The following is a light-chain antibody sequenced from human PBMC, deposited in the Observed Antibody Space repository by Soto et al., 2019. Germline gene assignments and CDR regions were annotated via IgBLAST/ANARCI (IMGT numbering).Light chain of an antibody. CDR2: KDS. CDR3: QSADSSGTWV. CDR1: ASSKQY. V-gene: IGLV3-25*02. J-gene: IGLJ3*02. Sequence: SYELTQPPSVSVSPGQTARITCSGDASSKQYGYWYQQKPGQAPVLVIYKDSERPSGVPERFSGSSSGTTVTLTISGVQAEDEADYYCQSADSSGTWVFGGGTQRTVL.